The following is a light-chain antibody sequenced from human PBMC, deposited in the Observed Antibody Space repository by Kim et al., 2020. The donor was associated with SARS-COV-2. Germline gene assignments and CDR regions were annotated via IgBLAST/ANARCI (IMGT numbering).Light chain of an antibody. CDR3: QQYSHWPLT. CDR2: GAS. CDR1: QRVSSN. Sequence: EIVMTQSPATLSVSPGERATLSCRASQRVSSNLAWYQQKPGQAPRLLIYGASTRATGIPGRFSGSGSGTEFTLTISSLQSEDFAVYYCQQYSHWPLTFGGGTKVDIK. J-gene: IGKJ4*01. V-gene: IGKV3-15*01.